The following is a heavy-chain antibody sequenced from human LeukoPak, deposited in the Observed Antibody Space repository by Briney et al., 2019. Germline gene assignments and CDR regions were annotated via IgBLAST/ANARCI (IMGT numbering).Heavy chain of an antibody. CDR2: INPNTGAT. D-gene: IGHD2-2*01. V-gene: IGHV1-2*02. J-gene: IGHJ6*02. Sequence: VASVKVSCKASGHTFTGYYMHWVRQAPGQGLEWMGWINPNTGATDIAQKFQGRVTMTRDTSISAAYMELSRLRSDDTAVYYCTRDHCSYINCYEDHYHGMDVWGQGTTVTVSS. CDR3: TRDHCSYINCYEDHYHGMDV. CDR1: GHTFTGYY.